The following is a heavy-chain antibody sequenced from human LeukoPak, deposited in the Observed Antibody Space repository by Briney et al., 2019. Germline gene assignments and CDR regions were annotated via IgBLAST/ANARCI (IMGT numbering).Heavy chain of an antibody. Sequence: GGSLRLSCAASGFTFSSYWMHWVRQAPGKGLEWVAVISYDGSNKYYADSVKGRFTISRDNSKNTLYLQMGSLRAEDTAVYYCAKDSGYFGSGSPQGYFDYWGQGALVTVSS. V-gene: IGHV3-30*18. CDR2: ISYDGSNK. CDR1: GFTFSSYW. CDR3: AKDSGYFGSGSPQGYFDY. D-gene: IGHD3-10*01. J-gene: IGHJ4*02.